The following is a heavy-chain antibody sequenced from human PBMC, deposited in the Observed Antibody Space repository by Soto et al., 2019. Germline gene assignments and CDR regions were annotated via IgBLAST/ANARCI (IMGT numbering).Heavy chain of an antibody. CDR1: GGSISTYF. V-gene: IGHV4-59*01. J-gene: IGHJ4*02. CDR2: IYYTGST. Sequence: SETLSLTCTVSGGSISTYFWTWIRQPPGKGLEWIGYIYYTGSTSYNPSLKSRVTMSLDTSKNHFSLNLSSVTAADTAVYYCVRISYDILTNYRTFDSWGQGTLVTVSS. CDR3: VRISYDILTNYRTFDS. D-gene: IGHD3-9*01.